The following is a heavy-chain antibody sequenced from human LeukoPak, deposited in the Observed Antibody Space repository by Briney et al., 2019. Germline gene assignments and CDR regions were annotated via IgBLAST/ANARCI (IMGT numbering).Heavy chain of an antibody. V-gene: IGHV4-4*09. CDR3: ARQSSSTMVRGVSPYFDY. CDR2: IYISGST. J-gene: IGHJ4*02. CDR1: GGSISSYY. D-gene: IGHD3-10*01. Sequence: SETLSLTCTVSGGSISSYYWSWIRQPPGKGLEWIGYIYISGSTNYNPSLKSRATISEDTSKNQFSLKLSSVTAADTAVYYCARQSSSTMVRGVSPYFDYWGQGTLVTVSS.